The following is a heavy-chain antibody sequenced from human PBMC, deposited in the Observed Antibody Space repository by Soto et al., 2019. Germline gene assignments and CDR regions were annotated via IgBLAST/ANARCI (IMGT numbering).Heavy chain of an antibody. CDR2: ISGSGGST. Sequence: GGSLRLSCAASGFTFSSYAMSWVRQAPGKGLEWVSAISGSGGSTYYADSVKGRFTISRDNSKNTLYLQMNSLRAEDTAVYYCAKDFGPYCTNGVCPGGFDYWGQGTLVTVSS. CDR3: AKDFGPYCTNGVCPGGFDY. V-gene: IGHV3-23*01. J-gene: IGHJ4*02. CDR1: GFTFSSYA. D-gene: IGHD2-8*01.